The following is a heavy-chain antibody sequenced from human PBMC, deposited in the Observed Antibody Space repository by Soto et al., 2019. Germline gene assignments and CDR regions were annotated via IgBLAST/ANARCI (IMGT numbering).Heavy chain of an antibody. Sequence: EVQLVESGGGLVQPGGSLRLSCAASGFTFSSYWMNWVRQAPGKGLEWVVNIKQDGTEKHYVDSVKDRSTISRDNAKSSLHLQLNSLRADDTAVYYCAGGTGWFIVDWGQGTLVTVSS. CDR1: GFTFSSYW. J-gene: IGHJ4*02. CDR2: IKQDGTEK. V-gene: IGHV3-7*02. CDR3: AGGTGWFIVD. D-gene: IGHD6-19*01.